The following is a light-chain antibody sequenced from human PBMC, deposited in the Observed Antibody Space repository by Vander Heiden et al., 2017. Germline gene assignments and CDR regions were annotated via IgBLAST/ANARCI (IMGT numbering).Light chain of an antibody. J-gene: IGLJ2*01. Sequence: QSALPQPPSASGSPGQSVTISCTGASGDVGAYESVCWYQQHPGKAPKVMIYEDTKRPSGVPDRFSGSKSGNTASLTVSGLQAEDEADYYCSSDAGSDTLVFGGGTKLTVL. V-gene: IGLV2-8*01. CDR1: SGDVGAYES. CDR3: SSDAGSDTLV. CDR2: EDT.